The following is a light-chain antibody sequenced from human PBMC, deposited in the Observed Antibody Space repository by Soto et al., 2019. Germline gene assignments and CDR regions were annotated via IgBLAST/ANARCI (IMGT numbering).Light chain of an antibody. V-gene: IGKV1-5*03. CDR1: QTISSW. J-gene: IGKJ1*01. CDR2: KAS. Sequence: DIPMTQSPSTLSGSVGDRVTITCRASQTISSWLAWYQQKPGKAPKLLIYKASTIKSGVPSRFSGSGSGTEFTLTISSLQPDDFATYYCQHCNSYSEAFGQGTKVELK. CDR3: QHCNSYSEA.